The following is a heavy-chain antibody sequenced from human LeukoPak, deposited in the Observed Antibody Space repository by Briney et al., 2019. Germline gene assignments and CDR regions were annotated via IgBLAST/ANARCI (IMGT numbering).Heavy chain of an antibody. CDR2: ISSSSSYT. J-gene: IGHJ6*04. CDR1: GFTFSDYY. CDR3: ARTDGDYASGGMDV. D-gene: IGHD4-17*01. Sequence: GGSLRLSCAASGFTFSDYYMSWIRQAPGKGLEWVSYISSSSSYTNYADSVKGRFTISRDNAKNSLYLQMNSLRAEDTAVYYCARTDGDYASGGMDVWGKGTTVTVSS. V-gene: IGHV3-11*06.